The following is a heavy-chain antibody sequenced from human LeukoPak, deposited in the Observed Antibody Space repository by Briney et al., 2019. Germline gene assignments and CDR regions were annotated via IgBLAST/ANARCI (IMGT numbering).Heavy chain of an antibody. V-gene: IGHV4-31*03. CDR1: GGSISSGGYY. J-gene: IGHJ3*02. Sequence: PSETLSLTCTVSGGSISSGGYYWSWIRQHPGKGLEWIGYIYYSGSTYYNPSLKSRVTISVDTSKNQFSLKLSSVTAADTAVYYCARDAYYDILTGYPGAFDIWGQGTMVTVSS. CDR3: ARDAYYDILTGYPGAFDI. D-gene: IGHD3-9*01. CDR2: IYYSGST.